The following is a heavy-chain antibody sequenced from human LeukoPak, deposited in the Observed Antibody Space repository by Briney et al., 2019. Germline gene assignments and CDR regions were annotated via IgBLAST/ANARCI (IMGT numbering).Heavy chain of an antibody. CDR3: AKDPLYDFWSGPYYYYGMDV. V-gene: IGHV3-23*01. D-gene: IGHD3-3*01. J-gene: IGHJ6*02. CDR2: ISGSGGST. Sequence: PGGSLRLSCAASGFTFSSYAMSWVRQAPGKGLEWVSAISGSGGSTYYADSVKGRFTISRDNSKNTLYRQMNSLRAEDTAVYYCAKDPLYDFWSGPYYYYGMDVWGQGTTVTVSS. CDR1: GFTFSSYA.